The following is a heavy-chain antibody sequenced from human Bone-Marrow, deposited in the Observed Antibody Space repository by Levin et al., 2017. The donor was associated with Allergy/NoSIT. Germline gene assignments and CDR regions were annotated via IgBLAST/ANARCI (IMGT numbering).Heavy chain of an antibody. Sequence: GGSLRLSCKASGYTFTGYYMHWVRQAPGQGLEWMGRINPNSGGTNYAQKIQGRVTMTRDTSISTAYMGLSRLRSDDTAVYYCTGDGGVVPAGYYYYGMDVWGQGTTVTVSS. V-gene: IGHV1-2*06. D-gene: IGHD2-2*01. CDR2: INPNSGGT. CDR1: GYTFTGYY. J-gene: IGHJ6*02. CDR3: TGDGGVVPAGYYYYGMDV.